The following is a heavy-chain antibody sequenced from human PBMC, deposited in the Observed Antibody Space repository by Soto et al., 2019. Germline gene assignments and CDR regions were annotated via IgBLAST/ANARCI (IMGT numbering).Heavy chain of an antibody. CDR1: GYTFTGYY. J-gene: IGHJ4*02. CDR3: ARELYYYDSSGYYPYFDY. CDR2: INPNSGGT. D-gene: IGHD3-22*01. V-gene: IGHV1-2*04. Sequence: GASVKVSCKASGYTFTGYYMHWVRQAPGQGLEWMGWINPNSGGTNYAQKFQGWVTMTRDTSISTAYMELSRLRSDDTAVYYCARELYYYDSSGYYPYFDYWGQGTLVTVSS.